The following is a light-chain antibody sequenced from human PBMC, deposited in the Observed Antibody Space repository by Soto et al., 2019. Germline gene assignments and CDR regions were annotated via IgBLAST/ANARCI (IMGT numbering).Light chain of an antibody. J-gene: IGLJ2*01. CDR3: SSYTTSGSLV. Sequence: QSALTQPASVSGSPGQSITISCTGTSSDVGGYNYVSWYQQHPGKAPKLMIYDVSNRPSGVSNRFSGSKSGNTASLTISGLQAEDGADYYCSSYTTSGSLVFGGGTQLTVL. CDR2: DVS. V-gene: IGLV2-14*01. CDR1: SSDVGGYNY.